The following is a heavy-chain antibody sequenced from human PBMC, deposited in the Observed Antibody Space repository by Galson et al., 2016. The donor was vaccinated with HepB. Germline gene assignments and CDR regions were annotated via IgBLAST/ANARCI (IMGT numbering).Heavy chain of an antibody. CDR2: IHDSGNT. CDR1: GGSISSYY. V-gene: IGHV4-59*01. J-gene: IGHJ6*02. CDR3: ARDEGFYNGMDV. D-gene: IGHD2-2*02. Sequence: SETLSLTCSIFGGSISSYYWTWMRQPPGKGLDWIGYIHDSGNTNYNPSIKSRVTISRDTSKNQFFLELTSVTAADTAVYYCARDEGFYNGMDVWGQGTTVTVAS.